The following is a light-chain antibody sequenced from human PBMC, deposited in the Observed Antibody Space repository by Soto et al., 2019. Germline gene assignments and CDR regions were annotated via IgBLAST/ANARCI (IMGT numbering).Light chain of an antibody. CDR2: GAS. CDR3: QQYGSAPRT. J-gene: IGKJ1*01. V-gene: IGKV3-20*01. Sequence: EIVLTQSPGTLSLSPGERATLSCRASQSVSSDYLAWYRQKPGQAPRLLIYGASSRATGIPDRFSGSGSGTDFTLTISRLEPEDFEVYYCQQYGSAPRTFGQGTKVEIK. CDR1: QSVSSDY.